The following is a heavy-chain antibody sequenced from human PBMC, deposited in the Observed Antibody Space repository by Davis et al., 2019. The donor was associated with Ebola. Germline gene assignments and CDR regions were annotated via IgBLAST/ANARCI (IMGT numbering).Heavy chain of an antibody. D-gene: IGHD6-6*01. V-gene: IGHV1-69*10. CDR2: IIPILGIA. Sequence: SVKVSCKASGGTFSSYAISWVRQAPGQGLEWMGGIIPILGIANYARKFRGRVTMTADESTSTAYMGLSSLRSEDTAVYYCASGLVRGESYWYFDLWGRGTLVTVSS. J-gene: IGHJ2*01. CDR1: GGTFSSYA. CDR3: ASGLVRGESYWYFDL.